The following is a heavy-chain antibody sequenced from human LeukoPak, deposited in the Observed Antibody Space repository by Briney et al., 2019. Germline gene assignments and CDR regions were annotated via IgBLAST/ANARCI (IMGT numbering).Heavy chain of an antibody. D-gene: IGHD1-1*01. J-gene: IGHJ2*01. CDR1: GYTFTSYG. V-gene: IGHV1-18*01. Sequence: ASVKVSCKASGYTFTSYGISWVRRAPGQGLEWMGWISAYNGNTNYAQKLQGRVTMTTDTSTSTAYMELSSLRSEDTAVYYCARGETGTPFDLWGRGTLVTVSS. CDR3: ARGETGTPFDL. CDR2: ISAYNGNT.